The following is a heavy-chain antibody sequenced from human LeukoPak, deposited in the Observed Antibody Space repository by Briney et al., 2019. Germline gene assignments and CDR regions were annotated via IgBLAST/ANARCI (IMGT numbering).Heavy chain of an antibody. CDR1: GYTFTGYY. Sequence: EASVKVSCKASGYTFTGYYMHWVRQAPGQGLEWMGWINPNSGGTNYAQKFQGRVTMTRDTSISTAYMELSRLRSDDTAVYYCARERLGPHTMVRGVIGYWGQGTLVTVSS. CDR2: INPNSGGT. D-gene: IGHD3-10*01. J-gene: IGHJ4*02. CDR3: ARERLGPHTMVRGVIGY. V-gene: IGHV1-2*02.